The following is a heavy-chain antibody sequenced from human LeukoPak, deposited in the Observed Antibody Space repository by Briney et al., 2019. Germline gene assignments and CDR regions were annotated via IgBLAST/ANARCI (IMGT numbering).Heavy chain of an antibody. D-gene: IGHD2-2*01. CDR1: GYTFTSYY. CDR2: INPNSGGT. Sequence: ASVKVSCKASGYTFTSYYMHWVRQAPGQGLEWMGWINPNSGGTNYAQKFQGRVTMTRDTSISTAYMELSRLRSDDTAVYYCARTPDIAVVPAAAYFDYWGQGTLVTVSS. J-gene: IGHJ4*02. CDR3: ARTPDIAVVPAAAYFDY. V-gene: IGHV1-2*02.